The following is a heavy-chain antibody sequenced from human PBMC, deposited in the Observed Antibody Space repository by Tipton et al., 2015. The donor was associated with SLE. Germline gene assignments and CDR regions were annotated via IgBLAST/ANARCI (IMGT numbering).Heavy chain of an antibody. Sequence: TLSLTCTVSGGSISSSSYYWGWIRQHPGKGLEWIGYIYYSGSTYYNPSLKSRVTISVDTSKNQFSLKLSSVTAADTAVYYCARGNSSGPADYWGQGTLVTVSS. CDR1: GGSISSSSYY. V-gene: IGHV4-31*03. CDR3: ARGNSSGPADY. J-gene: IGHJ4*02. D-gene: IGHD3-22*01. CDR2: IYYSGST.